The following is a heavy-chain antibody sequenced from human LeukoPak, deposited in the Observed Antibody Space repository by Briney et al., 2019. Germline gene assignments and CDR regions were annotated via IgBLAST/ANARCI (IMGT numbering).Heavy chain of an antibody. CDR2: IYYSGST. V-gene: IGHV4-59*08. CDR1: GGSISSYY. J-gene: IGHJ4*02. CDR3: ASPGSGSYGPLHSEYYDY. Sequence: SETLSLTCSVSGGSISSYYCSWIRQPPGKGLEWIGYIYYSGSTNYNPSLRSRVTISVDTSKNQFSLKLSSVTAADTAVYYCASPGSGSYGPLHSEYYDYWGQGTLVTVSS. D-gene: IGHD5-18*01.